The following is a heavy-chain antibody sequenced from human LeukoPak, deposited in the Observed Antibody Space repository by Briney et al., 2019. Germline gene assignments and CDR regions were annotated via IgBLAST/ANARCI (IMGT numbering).Heavy chain of an antibody. CDR1: GGFISSSNW. V-gene: IGHV4-4*02. D-gene: IGHD2-2*01. J-gene: IGHJ5*02. CDR2: IYHSGST. Sequence: SETLSLTCAVSGGFISSSNWWSWVRQPPGKGLEWIGEIYHSGSTNYNPSLKSRVTISVDKSKNQFSLKLSSVTAADTAVYYCARAEEYCSSTSCYVPWFDPWGQGTLVTVSS. CDR3: ARAEEYCSSTSCYVPWFDP.